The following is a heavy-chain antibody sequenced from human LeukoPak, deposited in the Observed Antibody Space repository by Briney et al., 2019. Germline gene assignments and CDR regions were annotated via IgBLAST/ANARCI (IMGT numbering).Heavy chain of an antibody. CDR3: ASTKGAGPKSTDY. V-gene: IGHV4-34*01. Sequence: SETLFLTCAVSGGSFSGYYWSWIRQPPGKGLEWIGEINHSGSTNYNPSLKSRVTISVYTSKNQLSLKLSSVTAADTAVYYSASTKGAGPKSTDYWGQGTLVTVSS. D-gene: IGHD6-19*01. CDR1: GGSFSGYY. CDR2: INHSGST. J-gene: IGHJ4*02.